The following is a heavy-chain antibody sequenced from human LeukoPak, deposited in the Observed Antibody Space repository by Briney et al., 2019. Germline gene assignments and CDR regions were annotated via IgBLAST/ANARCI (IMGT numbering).Heavy chain of an antibody. CDR3: ARAPVLEWLFPYFDY. D-gene: IGHD3-3*01. CDR1: GGSISSYY. V-gene: IGHV4-59*01. CDR2: IYYSGST. J-gene: IGHJ4*02. Sequence: SETLSLTCTVSGGSISSYYWSWIRQPPGKGLEWIGYIYYSGSTNYNPSLKSRVTISVDTSKNQFSLKLSSVTAADTAVYYCARAPVLEWLFPYFDYWGQGTLVTVSS.